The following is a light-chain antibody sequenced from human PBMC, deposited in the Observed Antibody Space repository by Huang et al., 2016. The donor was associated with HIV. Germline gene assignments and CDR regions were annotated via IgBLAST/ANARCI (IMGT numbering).Light chain of an antibody. CDR1: QSVSSSD. J-gene: IGKJ2*01. V-gene: IGKV3-20*01. CDR2: VAS. Sequence: EIVLTQSPGTLSLSPGESATLSCRASQSVSSSDLAWYQQKPGQAPRLLIYVASSRATGIPDRFSGSGSGTDFTLTISRLEPEDVAVYYCQQYGGSPYTFGQGTKLEIK. CDR3: QQYGGSPYT.